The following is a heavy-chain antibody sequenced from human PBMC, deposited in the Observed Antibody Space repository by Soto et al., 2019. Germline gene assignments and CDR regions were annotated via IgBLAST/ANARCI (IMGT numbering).Heavy chain of an antibody. D-gene: IGHD5-18*01. V-gene: IGHV1-69*01. CDR3: ARGAPTAMVTAAHYYYYGMDV. J-gene: IGHJ6*02. CDR1: GGTFSSYA. CDR2: IIPIFGTA. Sequence: QVQLVQSGAEVKKPGSSVKVSCKASGGTFSSYAISWVRQAPGQGLEWMGGIIPIFGTANYAQKFQGRVTITADESKRTAYMELSSLRSEDKAVYYCARGAPTAMVTAAHYYYYGMDVWGQGTTVTVSS.